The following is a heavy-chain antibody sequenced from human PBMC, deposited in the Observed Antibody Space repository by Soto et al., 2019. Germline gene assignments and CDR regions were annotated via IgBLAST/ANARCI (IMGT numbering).Heavy chain of an antibody. J-gene: IGHJ4*02. CDR3: TKDIRRKGDYGPHYFDY. CDR2: ISWTGGPI. V-gene: IGHV3-9*01. CDR1: GFNFNDYG. Sequence: EVQLVESGGGLVQPGRSLRLSCAASGFNFNDYGMHWVRQVPGKGLEWVSGISWTGGPIGYSDSVKGRFTISIDNAKNSLYLKMNRLRAEDPALYCCTKDIRRKGDYGPHYFDYWGQGTLVTVSS. D-gene: IGHD4-17*01.